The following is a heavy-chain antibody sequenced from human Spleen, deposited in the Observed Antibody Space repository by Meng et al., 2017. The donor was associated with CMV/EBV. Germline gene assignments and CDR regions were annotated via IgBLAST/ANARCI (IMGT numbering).Heavy chain of an antibody. V-gene: IGHV1-46*01. CDR2: INPSGGST. D-gene: IGHD4-23*01. CDR1: GYTFTSYY. Sequence: SVKVSCKASGYTFTSYYMHWVRQAPGQGLEWMGIINPSGGSTSYAQKFQGRVTMTRDTSTSTVYMELSSLRSEDTAVYYCARAHLTMVVTLGLYYFDYWGQGTLVTVSS. J-gene: IGHJ4*02. CDR3: ARAHLTMVVTLGLYYFDY.